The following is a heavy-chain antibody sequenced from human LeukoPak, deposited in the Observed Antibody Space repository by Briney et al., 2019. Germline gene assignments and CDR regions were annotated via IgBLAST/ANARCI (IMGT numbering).Heavy chain of an antibody. Sequence: GGSLRLSCAASGFTVSSNYMSWVRQAPGKGLEWVSVIYGGGSTYYADSVKGRFTISRDNSKNTLYLQMNSLRAEGTAVYYCARDVVVVPAANWFDPWGQGTLVTVSS. CDR3: ARDVVVVPAANWFDP. CDR2: IYGGGST. J-gene: IGHJ5*02. V-gene: IGHV3-53*01. CDR1: GFTVSSNY. D-gene: IGHD2-2*01.